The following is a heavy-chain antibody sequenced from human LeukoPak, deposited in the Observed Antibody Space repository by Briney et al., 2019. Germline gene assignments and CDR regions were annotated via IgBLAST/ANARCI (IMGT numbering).Heavy chain of an antibody. V-gene: IGHV4-59*01. Sequence: PSETLSLTCTVSGGSISSYYWSWIRQPPGKGLEWIGYIYYSGSTNYNPSLKSRVTISVDTSKNQFSLKLSSVTAADTAVYYCARDREDSSGWYHDYWGQGTLVTVSS. D-gene: IGHD6-19*01. CDR3: ARDREDSSGWYHDY. J-gene: IGHJ4*02. CDR1: GGSISSYY. CDR2: IYYSGST.